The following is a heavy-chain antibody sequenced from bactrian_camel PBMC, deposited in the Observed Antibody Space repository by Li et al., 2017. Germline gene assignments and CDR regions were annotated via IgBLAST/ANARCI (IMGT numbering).Heavy chain of an antibody. J-gene: IGHJ6*01. D-gene: IGHD2*01. CDR2: IHSSGST. Sequence: QLVESGGGSVRGGGSLKLSCTYSGSRTYSEYHMGWFRQAPGKEREGVAAIHSSGSTIYADSVQGRFTISQDNAKSTLYLQMNSLKTEDTAVYYCATDLGPRYCSGGVCYTFGYWGQGTQVTVS. CDR3: ATDLGPRYCSGGVCYTFGY. CDR1: GSRTYSEYH. V-gene: IGHV3S53*01.